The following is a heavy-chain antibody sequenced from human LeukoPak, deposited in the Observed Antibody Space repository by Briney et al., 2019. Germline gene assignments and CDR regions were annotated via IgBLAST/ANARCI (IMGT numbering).Heavy chain of an antibody. J-gene: IGHJ3*02. CDR2: ISYDGSNK. D-gene: IGHD7-27*01. Sequence: GGSLRLSCAASGFTFSSYAMHWVRQAPGKGLEWVAVISYDGSNKYYADSVKGRFTISRDNSKNTLYLQMNSLRAEDTAVYYCAKDLGQDAFDIWGQGTMVTVPS. CDR1: GFTFSSYA. V-gene: IGHV3-30*04. CDR3: AKDLGQDAFDI.